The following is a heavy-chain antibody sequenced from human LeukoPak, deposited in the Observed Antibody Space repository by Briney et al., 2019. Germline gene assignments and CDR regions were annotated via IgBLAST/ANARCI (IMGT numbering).Heavy chain of an antibody. CDR3: ARVGIAAPYFDY. CDR1: GYTFTGYY. V-gene: IGHV1-2*02. Sequence: ASVKVSCKASGYTFTGYYMHWVRQAPGQGLGWMGWINPNSGGTNYAQKFQGRVTMTRDTSISTAYMELSRLRSDDTAVYYCARVGIAAPYFDYWGQGTLVTVSS. CDR2: INPNSGGT. D-gene: IGHD6-13*01. J-gene: IGHJ4*02.